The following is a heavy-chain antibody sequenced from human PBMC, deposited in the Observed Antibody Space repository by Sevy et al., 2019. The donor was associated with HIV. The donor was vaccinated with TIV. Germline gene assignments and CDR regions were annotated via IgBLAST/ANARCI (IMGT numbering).Heavy chain of an antibody. D-gene: IGHD3-22*01. Sequence: GGSLRLSCAASGFTFSSYAMSWVRQAPGKGLEWVSDISGSGGSTYYADSVKGRFTISRDNSKNTLYLQMNSLRAEDTAVYYCANIGFMIVVVSIDYWGQGTLVTVSS. CDR2: ISGSGGST. CDR3: ANIGFMIVVVSIDY. J-gene: IGHJ4*02. CDR1: GFTFSSYA. V-gene: IGHV3-23*01.